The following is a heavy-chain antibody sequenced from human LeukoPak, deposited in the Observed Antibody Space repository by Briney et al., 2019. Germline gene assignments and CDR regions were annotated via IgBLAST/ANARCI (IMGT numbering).Heavy chain of an antibody. J-gene: IGHJ4*02. CDR2: INHSGST. D-gene: IGHD5-18*01. CDR3: ARARRGYSYGLDY. Sequence: PSETLSLTCAVYGGSSSGYYWSWIRQPPGKGLEWIGEINHSGSTNYNPSLKSRVTISVDTSKNQFSLKLSSVTAADTAVYYCARARRGYSYGLDYWGQGTLVTVSS. V-gene: IGHV4-34*01. CDR1: GGSSSGYY.